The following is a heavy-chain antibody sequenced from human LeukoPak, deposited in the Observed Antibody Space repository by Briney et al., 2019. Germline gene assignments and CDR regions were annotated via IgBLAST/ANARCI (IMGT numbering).Heavy chain of an antibody. V-gene: IGHV1-8*01. CDR1: GYTFTSYD. Sequence: ASVKVSCKASGYTFTSYDINWVRQATGQGLEWMGWMDPNSGNTGYAQKFQGRVTMTRNTSISTAYMELSSLRSEDTAVYYCARVIGMATIRQGLAYWGQGTLVTVSS. J-gene: IGHJ4*02. CDR3: ARVIGMATIRQGLAY. D-gene: IGHD5-24*01. CDR2: MDPNSGNT.